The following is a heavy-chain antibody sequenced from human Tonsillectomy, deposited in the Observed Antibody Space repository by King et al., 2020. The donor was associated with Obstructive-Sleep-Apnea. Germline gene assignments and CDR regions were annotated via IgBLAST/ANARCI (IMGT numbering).Heavy chain of an antibody. V-gene: IGHV3-48*04. Sequence: VQLVESGGGLVQPGGSLRLSCAASGFTFSSYIMNWVRQAPGKGLEWVSYISSSSSTIYYADSVNGRFTTSRDNAKNSLYLQMNSLRAEDTAVYYCARDPEWLVRSYFDYWGQGTLVTVSS. J-gene: IGHJ4*02. CDR2: ISSSSSTI. CDR3: ARDPEWLVRSYFDY. CDR1: GFTFSSYI. D-gene: IGHD6-19*01.